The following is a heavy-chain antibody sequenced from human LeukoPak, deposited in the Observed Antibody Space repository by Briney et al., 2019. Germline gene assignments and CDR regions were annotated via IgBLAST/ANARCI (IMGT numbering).Heavy chain of an antibody. V-gene: IGHV3-21*01. CDR3: ARGYYYGSGSYYSRLVGSWFDP. Sequence: GGSLRLSCAASGFAFSSYSMNWVRQAPGKGLEWVSSISSSSSYIYYADSVKGRFTISRDNAKNSLYLQMNSLRAEDTAVYYCARGYYYGSGSYYSRLVGSWFDPWGQGTLVTVSS. CDR2: ISSSSSYI. D-gene: IGHD3-10*01. J-gene: IGHJ5*02. CDR1: GFAFSSYS.